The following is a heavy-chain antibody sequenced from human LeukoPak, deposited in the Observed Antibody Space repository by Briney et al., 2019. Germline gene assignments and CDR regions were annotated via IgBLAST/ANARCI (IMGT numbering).Heavy chain of an antibody. CDR1: SGSINSGSYY. Sequence: KPSETLSLTCTVFSGSINSGSYYWRWIRQPAGRGLEWIGCIYTSGSTNNNPSLKSRVTISVDTSKNQFSLKLNSVTAADTAVYYCAREKWDIVPTIQANCFDSWGREPWSPSPQ. V-gene: IGHV4-61*02. CDR2: IYTSGST. CDR3: AREKWDIVPTIQANCFDS. J-gene: IGHJ5*01. D-gene: IGHD5-12*01.